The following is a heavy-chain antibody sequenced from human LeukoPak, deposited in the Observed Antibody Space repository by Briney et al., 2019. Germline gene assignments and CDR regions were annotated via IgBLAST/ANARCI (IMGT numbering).Heavy chain of an antibody. CDR3: ARRYSSSSNGDY. V-gene: IGHV5-51*01. Sequence: GESLKISCKGSGYSFASYWIGWVRQMPGKGLEWMGIIYPGYSDTRYSPSFQGQVTLSADKSISTAYLQWSALKASDTAMYYCARRYSSSSNGDYWGQGTLVTVSS. CDR2: IYPGYSDT. D-gene: IGHD6-6*01. CDR1: GYSFASYW. J-gene: IGHJ4*02.